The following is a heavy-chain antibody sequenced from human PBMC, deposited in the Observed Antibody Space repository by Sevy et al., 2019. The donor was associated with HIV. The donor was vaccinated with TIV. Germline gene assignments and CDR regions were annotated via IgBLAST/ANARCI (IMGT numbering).Heavy chain of an antibody. V-gene: IGHV3-7*01. CDR2: IKQDGSEK. J-gene: IGHJ6*03. D-gene: IGHD2-2*01. CDR1: GFTFSSYW. Sequence: GGSLRLSCAASGFTFSSYWMSWVRQAPGKGLEWVANIKQDGSEKYYVDSVKGRFTISRDNSRNTLFLQMNSLRAEDTAVHYCARGGSSSSWYYYMDVWGKGTTVTVSS. CDR3: ARGGSSSSWYYYMDV.